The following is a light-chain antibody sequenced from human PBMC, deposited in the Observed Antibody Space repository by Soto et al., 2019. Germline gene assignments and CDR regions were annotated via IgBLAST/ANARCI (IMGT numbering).Light chain of an antibody. J-gene: IGKJ2*01. CDR3: QQYGSSPPYT. CDR2: GSS. V-gene: IGKV3-20*01. Sequence: EVVLTQSPGTLSLSPGERATLSCRASQSVSNNYLAWYQQKPGQSPKLLILGSSDRATGIPDRFSGSGSGADSTLTISSLEHEDFAVYYCQQYGSSPPYTFGQGTKVEIK. CDR1: QSVSNNY.